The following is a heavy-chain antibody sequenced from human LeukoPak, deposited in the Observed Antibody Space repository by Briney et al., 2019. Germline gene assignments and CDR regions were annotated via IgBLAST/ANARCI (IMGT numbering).Heavy chain of an antibody. CDR3: ARGPRYLDTSGYYDY. V-gene: IGHV4-59*01. D-gene: IGHD3-22*01. Sequence: TVLLSGSVTRGYINMYRRSGTRPPPGTGVEGIGYFSYSGTTNYNPSLESRVAISVDTSKNHFSLRLRSVTAADTAVYYCARGPRYLDTSGYYDYWGRGTLVTVSS. J-gene: IGHJ4*02. CDR2: FSYSGTT. CDR1: RGYINMYR.